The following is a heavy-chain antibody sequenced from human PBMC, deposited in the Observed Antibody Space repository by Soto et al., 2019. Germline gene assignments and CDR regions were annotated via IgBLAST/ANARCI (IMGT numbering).Heavy chain of an antibody. CDR3: ARVVSGWSYFDY. J-gene: IGHJ4*02. CDR2: ISSSSSYT. V-gene: IGHV3-11*05. D-gene: IGHD6-19*01. Sequence: QVQLVESGGGLVKPGGSLRLSCAASGFTFSDHYMSWIRQAPGKGLEWVSYISSSSSYTNYADSVKGRFTISRDKAKNSLYLQMTSLRAEDTAVYYCARVVSGWSYFDYWGQGTLVTVSS. CDR1: GFTFSDHY.